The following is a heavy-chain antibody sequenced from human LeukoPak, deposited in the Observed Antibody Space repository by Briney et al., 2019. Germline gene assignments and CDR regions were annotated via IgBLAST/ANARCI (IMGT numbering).Heavy chain of an antibody. CDR3: ASVTSYYYDSSGYYGY. Sequence: SGTLSLTCAVYGGSFSGYYWSWIRQPPGKGLEWIGEINHSGSTNYNPSLKSRVTISVDTSKNQFSLKLSSVTAADTAVYYCASVTSYYYDSSGYYGYWGQGTLVTVSS. CDR1: GGSFSGYY. D-gene: IGHD3-22*01. J-gene: IGHJ4*02. V-gene: IGHV4-34*01. CDR2: INHSGST.